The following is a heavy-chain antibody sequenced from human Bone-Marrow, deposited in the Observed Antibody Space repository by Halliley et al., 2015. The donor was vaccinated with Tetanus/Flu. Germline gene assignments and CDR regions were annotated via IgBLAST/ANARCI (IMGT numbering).Heavy chain of an antibody. J-gene: IGHJ4*02. D-gene: IGHD2-2*01. CDR2: IYYSGRT. Sequence: LEWIGDIYYSGRTTYNPSLKRRVTISMDTSKNQFSLNVRSVTAADTGVYFCARGSGSSTPKIWGRGALVTVSS. CDR3: ARGSGSSTPKI. V-gene: IGHV4-59*09.